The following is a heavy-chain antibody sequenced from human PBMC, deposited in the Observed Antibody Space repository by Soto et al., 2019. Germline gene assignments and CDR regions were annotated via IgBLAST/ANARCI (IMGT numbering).Heavy chain of an antibody. V-gene: IGHV3-23*01. CDR1: GFTFSNYA. CDR3: AKDRHRGSYNDAFDI. D-gene: IGHD3-16*01. J-gene: IGHJ3*02. CDR2: ISARGGET. Sequence: EVQLLESGGGLVQPGGSLRLSCASSGFTFSNYAMSWVRLAPGKGLEWVSAISARGGETYYADSVKGRFTISRDSSKNTMDLQMNSLTADDTAVYYCAKDRHRGSYNDAFDIWGRGTMVTVS.